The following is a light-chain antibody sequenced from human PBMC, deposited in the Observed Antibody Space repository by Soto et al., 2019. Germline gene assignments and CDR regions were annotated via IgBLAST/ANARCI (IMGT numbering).Light chain of an antibody. CDR2: DVS. CDR1: SSDVGGYDY. V-gene: IGLV2-14*03. J-gene: IGLJ2*01. CDR3: SSYTSSNTLVV. Sequence: QSVLTQPASVSGSPGQSITISCTGTSSDVGGYDYVSWYQQQPGKAPKLMIYDVSNRPSGVSNRFSGSKSGNTASLTISGLQAEDEADYYCSSYTSSNTLVVFGGGTKLTVL.